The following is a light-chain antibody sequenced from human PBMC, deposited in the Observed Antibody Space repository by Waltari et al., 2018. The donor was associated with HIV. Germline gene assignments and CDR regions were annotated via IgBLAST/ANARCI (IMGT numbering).Light chain of an antibody. V-gene: IGLV2-11*01. CDR2: DVT. CDR3: CSYAGSYTLI. J-gene: IGLJ2*01. Sequence: QSALTQPRSVSGSPGPPVTISCTGSIVDVGGHNYVSWYQHPPGTAPRLMIYDVTKRPSGVPDRFSGSKSGNTASLTISGLQAEDEADYYCCSYAGSYTLIFGGGTQLTVL. CDR1: IVDVGGHNY.